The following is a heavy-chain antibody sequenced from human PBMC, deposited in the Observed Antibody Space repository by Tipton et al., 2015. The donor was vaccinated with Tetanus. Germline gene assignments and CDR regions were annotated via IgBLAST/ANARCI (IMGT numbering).Heavy chain of an antibody. D-gene: IGHD3-22*01. CDR1: GGSISSYY. CDR2: IYYSGST. J-gene: IGHJ3*02. Sequence: TLSLTCTVSGGSISSYYWSWIRQPPGKGLEWIGYIYYSGSTNYNPSLKSRVTISVDTSKNQFSLKLSSVTAADTAVYYCARLSSSANDAHVFDIWGQGTMVTVSS. V-gene: IGHV4-59*08. CDR3: ARLSSSANDAHVFDI.